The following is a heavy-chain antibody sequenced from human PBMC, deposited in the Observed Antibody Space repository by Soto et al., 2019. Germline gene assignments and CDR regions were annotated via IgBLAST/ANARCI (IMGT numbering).Heavy chain of an antibody. CDR2: VHSSGIT. CDR3: ARGLTMGQLPSHFDH. CDR1: GGSVSNDNFY. D-gene: IGHD3-16*01. J-gene: IGHJ5*02. Sequence: PSETLSLTCTVSGGSVSNDNFYWSWIRQPPGKGLEWIGYVHSSGITNYNPSPKRRVTISVDTSRNQFSPRLSSVTAADTAVYYCARGLTMGQLPSHFDHWGQGTLVTVSS. V-gene: IGHV4-61*01.